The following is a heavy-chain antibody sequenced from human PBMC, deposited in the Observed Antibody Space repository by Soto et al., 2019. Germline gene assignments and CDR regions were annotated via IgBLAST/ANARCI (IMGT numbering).Heavy chain of an antibody. J-gene: IGHJ4*02. V-gene: IGHV3-23*01. CDR2: ISGSGSRT. CDR1: GFTFSSYA. D-gene: IGHD2-15*01. Sequence: EMQLLESGGGLVQPGGSLRLSCATSGFTFSSYAMSWVRQAPGEGLEWVSGISGSGSRTYYADSVKGRFTISRDNSKNTLYLQMNSLRAEDTAVYYCAKDRYCSGGSCYSWGYYFDYWGQGTLVTVSS. CDR3: AKDRYCSGGSCYSWGYYFDY.